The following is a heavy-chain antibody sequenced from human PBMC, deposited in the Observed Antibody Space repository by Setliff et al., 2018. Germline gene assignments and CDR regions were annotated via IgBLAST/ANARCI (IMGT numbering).Heavy chain of an antibody. D-gene: IGHD3-22*01. CDR3: ARTGTTYYYSCMDV. V-gene: IGHV4-59*08. CDR2: VSYGGST. Sequence: PSETLSLTCTVSGGSISTYYWSWIRQPPGKGLEWIGYVSYGGSTKYNPSLESRVTISLDAPKNQFSLKLTSVTAADTAVYYCARTGTTYYYSCMDVWGKGTTVTVS. J-gene: IGHJ6*03. CDR1: GGSISTYY.